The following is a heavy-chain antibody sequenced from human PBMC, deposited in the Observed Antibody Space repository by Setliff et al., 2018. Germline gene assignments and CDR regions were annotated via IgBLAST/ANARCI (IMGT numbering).Heavy chain of an antibody. D-gene: IGHD4-17*01. CDR1: GASIMNYY. V-gene: IGHV4-4*07. Sequence: TSETLSLTCTISGASIMNYYWSWIRQPAGRGLEWIGRMSTTGSTTVTSSYNPSLQGRVAMSVDMSKNLFFLKISSLTTMDTAVYYCVRVGREYGDSGGFDAFSVWGQGREVTVSS. CDR3: VRVGREYGDSGGFDAFSV. CDR2: MSTTGST. J-gene: IGHJ3*01.